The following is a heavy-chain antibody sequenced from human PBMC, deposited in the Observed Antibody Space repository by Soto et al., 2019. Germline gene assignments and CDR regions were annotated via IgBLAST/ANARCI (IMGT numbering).Heavy chain of an antibody. CDR2: VSYSGSP. CDR3: ARGGPVQLWAIDY. J-gene: IGHJ4*02. V-gene: IGHV4-59*01. Sequence: WETLSLTCTVSGASISSYFWSWIRQPPGKGLEWVAYVSYSGSPHYNPSLQSRVTVSVDTSKSQFSLEVTSLNASDTAVYYCARGGPVQLWAIDYWGQGSLVTVSS. CDR1: GASISSYF. D-gene: IGHD5-18*01.